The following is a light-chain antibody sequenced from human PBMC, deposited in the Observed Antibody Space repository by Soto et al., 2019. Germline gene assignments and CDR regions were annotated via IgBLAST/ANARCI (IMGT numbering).Light chain of an antibody. J-gene: IGKJ1*01. CDR3: QQYNNWPRT. V-gene: IGKV3-15*01. CDR1: QGIGDT. Sequence: EVVMRQSPATLSVSPGEGATLCCRASQGIGDTLAWYQHKAGQTPRLIIYDTSTRATGVPTRFSGSRSGAEFTLTISRLQPEDFGVYYCQQYNNWPRTFGQGTKVDIK. CDR2: DTS.